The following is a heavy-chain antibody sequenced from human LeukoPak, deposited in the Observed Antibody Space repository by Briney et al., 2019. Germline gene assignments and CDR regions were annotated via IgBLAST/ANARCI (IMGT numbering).Heavy chain of an antibody. CDR2: IKSKTDGGTT. J-gene: IGHJ4*02. Sequence: KTGGSLRLSCAASGFTFSNAWMSWVRQAPGKGLEWVGRIKSKTDGGTTDYAAPVKGRFTISRDDSKNTLYLQMNSLKTEDTAVYYCTTDSGGWFGKFDYWGQGTLVTVSS. D-gene: IGHD6-19*01. CDR3: TTDSGGWFGKFDY. V-gene: IGHV3-15*01. CDR1: GFTFSNAW.